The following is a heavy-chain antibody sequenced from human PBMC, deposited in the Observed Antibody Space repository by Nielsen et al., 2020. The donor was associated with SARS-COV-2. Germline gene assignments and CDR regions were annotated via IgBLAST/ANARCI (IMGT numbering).Heavy chain of an antibody. CDR1: GYTLTELS. CDR2: FDPEDGET. CDR3: ARDRPVVAGVFF. D-gene: IGHD6-19*01. Sequence: ASVKVSCKVSGYTLTELSMHWVRQAPGKGFEWMGGFDPEDGETISAQKFQGRVTMTEDTSTDTAYMELSSLRAEDTAVYYCARDRPVVAGVFFWGQGTLVTVSS. J-gene: IGHJ4*02. V-gene: IGHV1-24*01.